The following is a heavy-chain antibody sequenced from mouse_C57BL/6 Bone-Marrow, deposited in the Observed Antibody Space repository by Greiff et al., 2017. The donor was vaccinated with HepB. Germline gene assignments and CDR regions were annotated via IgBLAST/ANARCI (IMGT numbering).Heavy chain of an antibody. D-gene: IGHD1-1*01. CDR3: ASTLYGSSLYYFDY. V-gene: IGHV1-19*01. J-gene: IGHJ2*01. CDR1: GYTFTDYY. Sequence: VQLQQSGPVLVKPGASVKMSCKASGYTFTDYYMNWVKQSHGKSLEWIGVINPYNGGTSYNQKFKGKATLTVDKSSSTAYMELNSLTSEDSAVYYCASTLYGSSLYYFDYWGQGTTLTVSS. CDR2: INPYNGGT.